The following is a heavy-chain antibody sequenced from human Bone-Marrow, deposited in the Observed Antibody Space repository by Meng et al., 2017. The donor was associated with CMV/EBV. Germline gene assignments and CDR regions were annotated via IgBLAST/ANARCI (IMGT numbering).Heavy chain of an antibody. Sequence: GESLKISCAASGFTFSSYGMHWVRQAPGKGLEWVAFIRYDGSNKYYADSVKGRFTISRDNSKNTLYLQMNSLRAEDTAVYYCAKGSDCSGGSCYYYGMDVWGQGTTVTVSS. CDR3: AKGSDCSGGSCYYYGMDV. V-gene: IGHV3-30*02. D-gene: IGHD2-15*01. CDR1: GFTFSSYG. J-gene: IGHJ6*02. CDR2: IRYDGSNK.